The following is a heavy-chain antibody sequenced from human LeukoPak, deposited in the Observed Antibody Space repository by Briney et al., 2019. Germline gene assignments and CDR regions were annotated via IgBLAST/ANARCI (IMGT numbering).Heavy chain of an antibody. Sequence: PSQTLSLTCTVSGGSISSGGYYWNWIRQHPGKGLEWIGNIYYSGSTDYNPSLKSRVTISVDASKNQCSLRLSSVTAADTAVYYCARETGSVHAFDIWGQGTMGTVSS. CDR2: IYYSGST. D-gene: IGHD3-10*01. V-gene: IGHV4-31*02. J-gene: IGHJ3*02. CDR3: ARETGSVHAFDI. CDR1: GGSISSGGYY.